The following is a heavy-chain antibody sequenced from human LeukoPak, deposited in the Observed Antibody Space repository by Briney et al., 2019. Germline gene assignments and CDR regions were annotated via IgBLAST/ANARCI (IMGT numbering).Heavy chain of an antibody. V-gene: IGHV1-69*06. D-gene: IGHD2-2*01. CDR1: GGTFSSYD. J-gene: IGHJ4*02. CDR2: IMPMFGKT. Sequence: GASVKVSCKASGGTFSSYDISWVRQAPGQGLEWMGGIMPMFGKTNYAQKFQGRVTTTADKATSTAYMELSSLRSEDTAVYYCAGGRKDIVVVPATLRNYYFDYWGQGTLVTVSS. CDR3: AGGRKDIVVVPATLRNYYFDY.